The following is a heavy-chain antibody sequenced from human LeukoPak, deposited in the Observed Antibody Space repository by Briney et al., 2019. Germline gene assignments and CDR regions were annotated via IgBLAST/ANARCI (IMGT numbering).Heavy chain of an antibody. Sequence: PSETLSLTCTVSGSSITSTYYWAWFRQPPGKGLEWIATVFQLQTVRTFYNPSLESRVTMSLDTSQNQFSLNLTSVTAADTALYFCARVLYAPKLIDSWGQGTLVTVSS. D-gene: IGHD2-8*01. CDR2: VFQLQTVRT. CDR3: ARVLYAPKLIDS. J-gene: IGHJ4*02. CDR1: GSSITSTYY. V-gene: IGHV4-38-2*02.